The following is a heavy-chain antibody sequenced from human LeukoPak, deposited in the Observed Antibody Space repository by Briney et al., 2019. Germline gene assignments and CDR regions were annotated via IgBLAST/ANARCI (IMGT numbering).Heavy chain of an antibody. CDR1: GNYW. V-gene: IGHV3-74*01. CDR3: DSFYETY. CDR2: INSDGSWT. J-gene: IGHJ4*02. Sequence: GGSLRLSCAASGNYWMHWVRQAPGKGLVWVSHINSDGSWTSYADSVKGRFTISKDDAKNTVYLQMNSLRAEDTAVYYCDSFYETYWGRGTLVTVSS. D-gene: IGHD2/OR15-2a*01.